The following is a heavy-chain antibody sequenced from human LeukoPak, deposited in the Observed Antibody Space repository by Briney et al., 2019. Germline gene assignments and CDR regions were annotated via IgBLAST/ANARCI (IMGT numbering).Heavy chain of an antibody. CDR3: ARDLAYSRLDY. Sequence: GGSLRLSCAASGFTFSTYSMDWVRQAPGKGLEWVASINPDGNKKYSADSVKGRFTISRDNAENSLYLQMNSLRVEDTAFYYCARDLAYSRLDYWGQGMLVTVSS. J-gene: IGHJ4*02. D-gene: IGHD5-18*01. CDR1: GFTFSTYS. CDR2: INPDGNKK. V-gene: IGHV3-7*01.